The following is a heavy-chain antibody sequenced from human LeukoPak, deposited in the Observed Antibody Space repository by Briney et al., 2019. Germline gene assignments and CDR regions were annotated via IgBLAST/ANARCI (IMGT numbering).Heavy chain of an antibody. CDR1: GGSISSSSYY. CDR3: ARDSSGYYLPMGYYYYYGMDV. J-gene: IGHJ6*02. CDR2: IYYSGST. Sequence: SETLSLTCTVSGGSISSSSYYWGWIRQPPGKGLEWIGSIYYSGSTYYNPSLKSRVTISVDTSKNQFSLKLSSVTAADTAVYYCARDSSGYYLPMGYYYYYGMDVWGQGTTVTVSS. V-gene: IGHV4-39*07. D-gene: IGHD3-22*01.